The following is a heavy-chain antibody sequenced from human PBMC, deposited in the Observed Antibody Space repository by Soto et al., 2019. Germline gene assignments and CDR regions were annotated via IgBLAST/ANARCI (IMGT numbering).Heavy chain of an antibody. Sequence: PSETLSLTCTVSCGSISSDYWSWIRQPPGKGLEWIGYIYYSGSTNYNPSLKSRVTISVDTSKNQFSLKLSSVTAADTAVYYCARVHEYSSSSPWFDPWGQGTLVTVSS. CDR3: ARVHEYSSSSPWFDP. CDR1: CGSISSDY. J-gene: IGHJ5*02. D-gene: IGHD6-6*01. V-gene: IGHV4-59*01. CDR2: IYYSGST.